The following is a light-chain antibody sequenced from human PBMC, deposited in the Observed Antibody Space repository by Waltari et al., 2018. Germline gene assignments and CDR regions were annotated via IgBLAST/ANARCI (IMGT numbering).Light chain of an antibody. Sequence: EIVLTQSPDFQSVTPKEKVTITCRASQDISTSLHWYQQKPDQSPKLLIKYASESFSGVPSRFSGSRSGTHFTLTINSLEAEDAATYYCQQSRSFPLTFGGWTKVEIK. J-gene: IGKJ4*01. V-gene: IGKV6-21*01. CDR2: YAS. CDR3: QQSRSFPLT. CDR1: QDISTS.